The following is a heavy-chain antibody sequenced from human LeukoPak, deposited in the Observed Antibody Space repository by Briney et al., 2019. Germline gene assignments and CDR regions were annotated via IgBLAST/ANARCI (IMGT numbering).Heavy chain of an antibody. CDR2: INPNSGGT. CDR1: GYTFTGYY. J-gene: IGHJ4*02. CDR3: ARRYSSSWYLSDY. D-gene: IGHD6-13*01. V-gene: IGHV1-2*02. Sequence: GASVKVSCKASGYTFTGYYMHWVRQAPGQGLEWMGWINPNSGGTNYAQKFQGRVTMTRDTSISTAYMELSRLRSDDTAVYYCARRYSSSWYLSDYWGQGTLVTVSS.